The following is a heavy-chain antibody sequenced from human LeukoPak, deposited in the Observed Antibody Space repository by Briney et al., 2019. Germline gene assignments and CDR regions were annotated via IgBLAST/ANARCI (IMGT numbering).Heavy chain of an antibody. D-gene: IGHD6-6*01. CDR2: IYTSGST. J-gene: IGHJ4*02. CDR3: ASFEYSSQTAVDY. V-gene: IGHV4-4*07. Sequence: SETLSLTCTVSGGSISIYYWSWIRQPAGKGLEWIGRIYTSGSTNYNPSLKSRVTISVDTSKNQFSLKLSSVTAADTAVYYCASFEYSSQTAVDYWGQGTLVTVSS. CDR1: GGSISIYY.